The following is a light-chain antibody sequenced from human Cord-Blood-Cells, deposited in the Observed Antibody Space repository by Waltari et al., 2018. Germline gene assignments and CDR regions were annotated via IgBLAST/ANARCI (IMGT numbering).Light chain of an antibody. J-gene: IGKJ5*01. CDR2: GAS. CDR1: QSVSSN. V-gene: IGKV3-15*01. Sequence: EIVMTQSPATLAVSQGERATLSCRASQSVSSNLAWSQQKPGQAPRRLIYGASTRATGIPARFSGSGSGTEFTLTISSLQSEDFAVYYCQQYNNWPPITFGQGTRLEIK. CDR3: QQYNNWPPIT.